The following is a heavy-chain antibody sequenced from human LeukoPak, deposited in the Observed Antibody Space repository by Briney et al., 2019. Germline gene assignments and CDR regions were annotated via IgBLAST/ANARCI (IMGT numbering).Heavy chain of an antibody. J-gene: IGHJ4*02. Sequence: SETLSLTCTVSGGSISSYYWSWIRQPPGKGLEWIGYTYYSGSTNYNPSLKSRVTISVDTSKNQFSLKLSSVTAADTAVYYCARYFAVAGCFDYWGQGTLVTVSS. CDR1: GGSISSYY. CDR3: ARYFAVAGCFDY. V-gene: IGHV4-59*01. D-gene: IGHD6-19*01. CDR2: TYYSGST.